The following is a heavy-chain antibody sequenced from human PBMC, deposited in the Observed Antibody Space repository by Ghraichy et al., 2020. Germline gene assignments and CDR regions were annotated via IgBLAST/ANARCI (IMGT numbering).Heavy chain of an antibody. CDR1: GFTFSSSW. CDR3: ARDTQYNFDY. Sequence: GGSLRLSCAASGFTFSSSWMHWVRQAPGKGLVWVSRINSDGSSATYADSVKDRFTISRDNAKSSLYLQMNILRAEDTAVYFCARDTQYNFDYWGQGTLVTVSS. V-gene: IGHV3-74*01. CDR2: INSDGSSA. D-gene: IGHD4-11*01. J-gene: IGHJ4*02.